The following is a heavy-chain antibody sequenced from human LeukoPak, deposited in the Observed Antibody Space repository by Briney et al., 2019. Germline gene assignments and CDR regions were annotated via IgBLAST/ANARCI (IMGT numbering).Heavy chain of an antibody. CDR1: GYTFTGYY. Sequence: ASVKVSCKASGYTFTGYYMHWVRQVPGQGLEWMGWINPNSGGTNYAQKFQGRVTMTRDTSISTAYMELSRLRSDDTAVYYCAGNDYGDWGYFQHWGQGTLVTVSS. CDR3: AGNDYGDWGYFQH. J-gene: IGHJ1*01. CDR2: INPNSGGT. D-gene: IGHD4-17*01. V-gene: IGHV1-2*02.